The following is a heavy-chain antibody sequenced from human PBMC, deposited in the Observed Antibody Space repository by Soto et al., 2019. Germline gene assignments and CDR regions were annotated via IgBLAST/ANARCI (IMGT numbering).Heavy chain of an antibody. D-gene: IGHD4-17*01. CDR1: GGSISSYY. V-gene: IGHV4-59*01. CDR3: ARVADYGDYHWFDP. Sequence: PETLSLTCTVSGGSISSYYWSWIRQPPGKGLEWIGYIYYSGSTNYNPSLKSRVTISVDTSKNQFSLKLSSVTAADTAVYYCARVADYGDYHWFDPWGQGTLVTVSS. J-gene: IGHJ5*02. CDR2: IYYSGST.